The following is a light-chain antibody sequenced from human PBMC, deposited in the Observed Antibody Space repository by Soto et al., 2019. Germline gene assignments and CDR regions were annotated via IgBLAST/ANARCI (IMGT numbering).Light chain of an antibody. CDR1: SSNIGAGYD. Sequence: SVLTQPPSVSRAPGQRVNISCTGSSSNIGAGYDVHWYQQLPGTAPKLLIYGNSNRPSGVPDRFSGSKSGTSASLAITGLQAEDEADYYCQSYDSSLSGYVFGTGTKVTVL. CDR3: QSYDSSLSGYV. V-gene: IGLV1-40*01. J-gene: IGLJ1*01. CDR2: GNS.